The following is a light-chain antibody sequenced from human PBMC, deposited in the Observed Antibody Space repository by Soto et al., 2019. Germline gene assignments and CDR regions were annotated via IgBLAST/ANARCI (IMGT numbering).Light chain of an antibody. CDR3: SSHTTYSTRI. CDR1: SSDIGSYNY. J-gene: IGLJ1*01. CDR2: EVS. V-gene: IGLV2-14*01. Sequence: QSALTQPASVSGSPGQSIAISCTGTSSDIGSYNYVSWYQQHPGKAPKLIIHEVSNRPSGISDHFSGSKSGNTASLTISGLQADYEADYYCSSHTTYSTRIFGTGTRSPS.